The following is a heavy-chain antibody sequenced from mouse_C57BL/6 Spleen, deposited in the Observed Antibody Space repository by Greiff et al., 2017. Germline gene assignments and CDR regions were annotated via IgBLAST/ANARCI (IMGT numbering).Heavy chain of an antibody. V-gene: IGHV5-4*01. D-gene: IGHD3-2*02. CDR1: GFTFSSYA. J-gene: IGHJ2*01. Sequence: EVQGVESGGGLVKPGGSLKLSCAASGFTFSSYAMSWVRQTPEKRLEWVATISDGGSYTYYPDNVKGRFTISRDNAKNNLYLQMSHLKSEDTAMYYCARDQGTVYFDYWGQGTTLTVSS. CDR2: ISDGGSYT. CDR3: ARDQGTVYFDY.